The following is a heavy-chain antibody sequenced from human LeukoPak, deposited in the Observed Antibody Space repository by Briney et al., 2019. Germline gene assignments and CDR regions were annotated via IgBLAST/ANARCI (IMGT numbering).Heavy chain of an antibody. CDR3: ASGADILTGYYGY. Sequence: GGSLRLSCAASGFTFSSYSMNWVRQAPGEGLECVSSISSSSSYIYYADSVKGRFTISRDNAKNSLYLQMNSLRAEDTAVYYCASGADILTGYYGYWGQGTLVTVSS. CDR1: GFTFSSYS. D-gene: IGHD3-9*01. V-gene: IGHV3-21*01. CDR2: ISSSSSYI. J-gene: IGHJ4*02.